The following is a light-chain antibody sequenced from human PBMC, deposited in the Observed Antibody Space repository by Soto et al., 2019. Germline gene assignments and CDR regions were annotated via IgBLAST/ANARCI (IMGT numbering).Light chain of an antibody. Sequence: DIQMTQSPSSLSASVGDRVTITCRASQNIRSYLNWYQQKPGEAPKLLIYLASSLQTGVPSRFSGSGSGTEFTLTISSLQPDDFATYYRQQSYTTLTFGGGTKVEIE. CDR1: QNIRSY. CDR2: LAS. CDR3: QQSYTTLT. V-gene: IGKV1-39*01. J-gene: IGKJ4*01.